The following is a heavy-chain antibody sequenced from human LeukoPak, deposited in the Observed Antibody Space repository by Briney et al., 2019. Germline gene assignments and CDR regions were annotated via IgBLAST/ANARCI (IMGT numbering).Heavy chain of an antibody. D-gene: IGHD6-13*01. CDR2: ISSSSGYI. J-gene: IGHJ4*02. V-gene: IGHV3-21*01. CDR3: ARDAEPAAGRVWF. Sequence: GGSLRLSCAASGFTFSSYSMNWVRQAPGKGLEWVSSISSSSGYIHYADSVKGRFTISRDNAKNSLSLQMTSLRAEDTAVYYCARDAEPAAGRVWFWGQGTLVTVSS. CDR1: GFTFSSYS.